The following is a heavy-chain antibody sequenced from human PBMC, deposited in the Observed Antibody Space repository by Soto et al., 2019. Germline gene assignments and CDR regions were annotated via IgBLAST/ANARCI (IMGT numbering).Heavy chain of an antibody. CDR1: GGSISSGGYY. Sequence: SETLSLTCTVSGGSISSGGYYWSWIRQHPGKGLEWIGYIYYSGSTYYNPSLKSRVTISVDTSKNQFSLKLSSATAADTAVYYCARDSIFGVVSYGMDVWGQGTTVTVSS. J-gene: IGHJ6*02. CDR3: ARDSIFGVVSYGMDV. V-gene: IGHV4-31*03. D-gene: IGHD3-3*01. CDR2: IYYSGST.